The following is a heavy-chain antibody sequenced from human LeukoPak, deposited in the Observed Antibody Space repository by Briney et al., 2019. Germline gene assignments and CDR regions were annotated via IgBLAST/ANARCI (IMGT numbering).Heavy chain of an antibody. CDR2: ISGSGTII. V-gene: IGHV3-48*02. J-gene: IGHJ4*02. CDR3: VRVYFDSSGYYHLGY. Sequence: PGGSLRLSCAASGFTFSSYSMNWVRQAPGKGLEWVSYISGSGTIIYYADSVKGRFTISRDNAKNSVYLQMNSLRDEDTAVYYCVRVYFDSSGYYHLGYWGQGTLVTVSS. D-gene: IGHD3-22*01. CDR1: GFTFSSYS.